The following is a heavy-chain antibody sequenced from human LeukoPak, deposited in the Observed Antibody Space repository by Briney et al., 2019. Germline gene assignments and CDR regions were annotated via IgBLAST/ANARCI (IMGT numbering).Heavy chain of an antibody. CDR2: IYHSGST. Sequence: SETLSLTCTVSGGSISSGGYYWSWIRQPPGKGLEWIGYIYHSGSTYYNPSLKSRVTMSVDTSKNQFSLKLSSVTAADTAVYYCASSAGDFRAFDIWGQGTMVTVSS. CDR3: ASSAGDFRAFDI. J-gene: IGHJ3*02. V-gene: IGHV4-30-2*01. D-gene: IGHD7-27*01. CDR1: GGSISSGGYY.